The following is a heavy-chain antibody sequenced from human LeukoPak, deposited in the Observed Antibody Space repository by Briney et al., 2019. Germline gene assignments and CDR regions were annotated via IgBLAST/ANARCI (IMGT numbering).Heavy chain of an antibody. CDR1: GFTFTIYA. D-gene: IGHD3-10*01. J-gene: IGHJ5*02. CDR2: SGSGGSP. CDR3: AKEDLYGSVKWFDP. Sequence: GGSLRLSCAASGFTFTIYAMTWVRQAPGKGLEWVSASGSGGSPYYADSVKGRFTISRDNSKNTLYLQMSSLRAEDTAVYYCAKEDLYGSVKWFDPWGQGTLVTVSS. V-gene: IGHV3-23*01.